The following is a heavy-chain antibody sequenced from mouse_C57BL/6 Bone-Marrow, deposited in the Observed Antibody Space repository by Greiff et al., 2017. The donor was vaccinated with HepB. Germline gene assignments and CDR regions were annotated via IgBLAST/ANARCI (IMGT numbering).Heavy chain of an antibody. J-gene: IGHJ3*01. Sequence: EVKLMESGAELVRPGASVKLSCTASGFNIKDDYMHWVKQRPEQGLEWIGWIDPENGDTEYASKFQGKATITADTSSNTAYLQLSSLTSEDTAVYYCTTTPYEAYWGQGTLVTVSA. V-gene: IGHV14-4*01. CDR1: GFNIKDDY. CDR2: IDPENGDT. CDR3: TTTPYEAY. D-gene: IGHD2-12*01.